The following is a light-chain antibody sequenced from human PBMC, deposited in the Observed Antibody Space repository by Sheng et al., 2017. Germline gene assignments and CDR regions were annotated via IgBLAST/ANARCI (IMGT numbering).Light chain of an antibody. V-gene: IGKV3-15*01. Sequence: EIVMTQSPATLSVSPGDRAALSCRASQNVNTNLAWYQQKPGQAPRLLIYGASTRATGIPARFSGSGSGTEFTLTISSLQSEDFAVYYCQQYNNWPPITFGQGTRLEIK. CDR2: GAS. J-gene: IGKJ5*01. CDR3: QQYNNWPPIT. CDR1: QNVNTN.